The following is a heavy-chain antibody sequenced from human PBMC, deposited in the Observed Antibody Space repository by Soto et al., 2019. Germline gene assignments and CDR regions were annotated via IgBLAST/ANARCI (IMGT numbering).Heavy chain of an antibody. CDR1: GGSISSGGYY. Sequence: QVQLQESGPGLVKPSQTLSLTCTVSGGSISSGGYYWSWIRQHPGKGLEWIGYIYYSGSTYYNPSRKXGXTXSVXTSKNQFSLKLSSVTAADTAVYYCASVGGINWFDPWGQGTLVTVSS. D-gene: IGHD3-16*01. V-gene: IGHV4-31*03. CDR3: ASVGGINWFDP. CDR2: IYYSGST. J-gene: IGHJ5*02.